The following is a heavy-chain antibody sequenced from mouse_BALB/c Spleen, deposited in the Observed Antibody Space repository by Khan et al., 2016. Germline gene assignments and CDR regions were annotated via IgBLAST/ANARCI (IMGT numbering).Heavy chain of an antibody. V-gene: IGHV1-9*01. D-gene: IGHD3-3*01. CDR2: LLPGTGST. CDR1: GYTFNNYW. CDR3: ARAGTGGYYSTY. J-gene: IGHJ2*01. Sequence: MQLQESGAELMKPGASVKISCKAIGYTFNNYWIEWIKQRPGHGLEWIGVLLPGTGSTKYNEKFKGKATFTAETSSTTAYMHLTSLTSEASTVYYCARAGTGGYYSTYWGQCTTLTVSS.